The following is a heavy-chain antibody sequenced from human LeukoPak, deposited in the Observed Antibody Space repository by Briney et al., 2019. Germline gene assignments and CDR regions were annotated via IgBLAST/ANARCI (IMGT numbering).Heavy chain of an antibody. CDR3: ARTTEEYYGSGKSRKYYSYYYYMDV. CDR2: IYYSGST. D-gene: IGHD3-10*01. J-gene: IGHJ6*03. V-gene: IGHV4-39*07. CDR1: GGSISSSSYY. Sequence: SETLSLTCTVSGGSISSSSYYWGWIRQPPGKGLEWIGSIYYSGSTYYNPSLKSRVTISVDRTKNHFSLKLSSVTAAGTAVYYCARTTEEYYGSGKSRKYYSYYYYMDVWGKGTTVTVSS.